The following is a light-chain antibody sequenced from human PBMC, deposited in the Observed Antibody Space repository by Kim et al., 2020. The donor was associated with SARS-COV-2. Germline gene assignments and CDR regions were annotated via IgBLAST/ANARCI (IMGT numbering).Light chain of an antibody. J-gene: IGLJ1*01. Sequence: QSISLSCTRTNGDVSRYDYVSWYQQHPGKAPKLMIYDVANLPSGVSNRISGSKSGTTASLTISGLQAEDEADYYCSSYTSSYTLVFGTGTKVTVL. CDR3: SSYTSSYTLV. V-gene: IGLV2-14*03. CDR1: NGDVSRYDY. CDR2: DVA.